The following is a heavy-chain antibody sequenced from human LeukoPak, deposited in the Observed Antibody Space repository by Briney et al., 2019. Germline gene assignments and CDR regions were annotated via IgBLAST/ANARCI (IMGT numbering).Heavy chain of an antibody. V-gene: IGHV4-59*08. J-gene: IGHJ6*02. CDR1: GGSISPYY. CDR3: ARHSYGDYAGNYVMDV. D-gene: IGHD4-17*01. Sequence: SETLSLTCSVSGGSISPYYWSWIRQPPGKGLEWIGYIYYSGNTNYNPSLKSRVTISVDTSKNQFSLKLSSVTAADTAVYYCARHSYGDYAGNYVMDVWGQGTTVTVSS. CDR2: IYYSGNT.